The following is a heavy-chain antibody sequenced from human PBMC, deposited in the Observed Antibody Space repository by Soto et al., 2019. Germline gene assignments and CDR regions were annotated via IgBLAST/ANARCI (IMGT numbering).Heavy chain of an antibody. CDR1: GFTFSSYA. CDR3: AKGTVWSGRLLAY. Sequence: QPGGSLRLSCAASGFTFSSYAMSWVRQAPGKGLEWVSAISGSGSSTYYADSVKGRFTISRDNSKNTLYLQMNSLRAEDTAVYYCAKGTVWSGRLLAYWGQGTLVTVSS. J-gene: IGHJ4*02. CDR2: ISGSGSST. D-gene: IGHD1-1*01. V-gene: IGHV3-23*01.